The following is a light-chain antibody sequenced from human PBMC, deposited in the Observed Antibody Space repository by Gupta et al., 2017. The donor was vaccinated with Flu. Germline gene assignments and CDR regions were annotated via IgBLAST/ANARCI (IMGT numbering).Light chain of an antibody. J-gene: IGKJ3*01. CDR3: LQRSDWPRFA. CDR1: QNVAES. Sequence: ATLSLSPGERATLSCRTSQNVAESLAWYQQKLGQAPRLLIYDASKRAAGIPDRFSGSGSGTDFTLTITKIEPADFAVYYCLQRSDWPRFAFGPGTKV. CDR2: DAS. V-gene: IGKV3-11*01.